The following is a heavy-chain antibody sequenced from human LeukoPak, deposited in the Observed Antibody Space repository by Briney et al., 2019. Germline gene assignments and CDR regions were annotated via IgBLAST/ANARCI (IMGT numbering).Heavy chain of an antibody. V-gene: IGHV1-46*01. CDR2: INPTGGST. CDR3: ARLGLGSGSSCDY. Sequence: ASVKVSCKASGYTFTSYYMHWVRQAPGQGLEWMGLINPTGGSTGYAQKFQGRVTMTRDMSTSTDYMELSSLRSEDTAIYYCARLGLGSGSSCDYWGQGTLVIVSS. CDR1: GYTFTSYY. J-gene: IGHJ4*02. D-gene: IGHD3-10*01.